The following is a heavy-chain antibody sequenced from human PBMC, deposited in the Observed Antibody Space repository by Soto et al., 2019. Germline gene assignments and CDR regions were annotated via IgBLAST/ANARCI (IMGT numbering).Heavy chain of an antibody. CDR3: ARAGVYSSANMDV. D-gene: IGHD6-25*01. J-gene: IGHJ6*03. V-gene: IGHV3-66*01. CDR2: TFSGGST. Sequence: EVQLVESGGGLVQPGGSLRVSCAASGLTVSNNSMNWVRQAPGKGLEWVSITFSGGSTYYADSVKGRFTISRDNSKNTLHLQMNSLTAEDMAVYYCARAGVYSSANMDVWGKGATVTVSS. CDR1: GLTVSNNS.